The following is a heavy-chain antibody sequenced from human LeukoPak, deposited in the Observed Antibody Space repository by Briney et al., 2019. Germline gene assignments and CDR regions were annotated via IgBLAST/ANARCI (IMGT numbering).Heavy chain of an antibody. D-gene: IGHD6-19*01. Sequence: ASVKVSCKASGYTFTSYAMHWVRQAPGQRLEWMGWINAGNGDTKYSQKFQGRVTITRDTSASTAYMELSSLRSEDTAVYYCARDVMGLATDYWGQGTLATVSS. CDR3: ARDVMGLATDY. J-gene: IGHJ4*02. CDR2: INAGNGDT. V-gene: IGHV1-3*01. CDR1: GYTFTSYA.